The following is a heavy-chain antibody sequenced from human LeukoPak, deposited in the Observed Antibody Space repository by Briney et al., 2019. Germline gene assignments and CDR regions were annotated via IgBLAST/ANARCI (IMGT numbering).Heavy chain of an antibody. CDR2: INPNSGAT. Sequence: ASVKVSCKASGYTFTSYGISWVRQAPGQGLEWVGWINPNSGATNYAQEFQGRVTMTRDTSISTAYMELSRLRSDDTAVYYCARDRRRFIESWGQGTLVTVSS. CDR1: GYTFTSYG. V-gene: IGHV1-2*02. J-gene: IGHJ4*02. CDR3: ARDRRRFIES.